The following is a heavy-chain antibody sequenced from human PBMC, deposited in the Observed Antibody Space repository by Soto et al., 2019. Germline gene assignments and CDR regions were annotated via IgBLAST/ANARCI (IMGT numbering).Heavy chain of an antibody. Sequence: VQVVAAGGGLVQPGRSLRLSCAVSGFRFEQYVMHWVRQAPGKGLECVSTVSPTGDTVGYADSVEGRFTVSRDNAKNCLSLQMNSLKGDDTVFYYCLNDARNVSIDDWGQGTLVTVSS. J-gene: IGHJ4*02. CDR3: LNDARNVSIDD. CDR1: GFRFEQYV. D-gene: IGHD3-10*02. CDR2: VSPTGDTV. V-gene: IGHV3-9*01.